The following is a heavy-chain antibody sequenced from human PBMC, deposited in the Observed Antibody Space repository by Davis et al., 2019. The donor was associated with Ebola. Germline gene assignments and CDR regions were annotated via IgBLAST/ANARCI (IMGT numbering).Heavy chain of an antibody. Sequence: ASVTVSCKASLYTFPNYYMHWLRPAPRQGLEGLGWTNPPSGNTGYAQKLQGGVTMTTDTSTTTAYMELRSLTSDDTAVYYCARVSSWVGGGDSSVPWGQGTLVTVSS. D-gene: IGHD3-10*01. CDR1: LYTFPNYY. CDR2: TNPPSGNT. J-gene: IGHJ5*02. CDR3: ARVSSWVGGGDSSVP. V-gene: IGHV1-18*04.